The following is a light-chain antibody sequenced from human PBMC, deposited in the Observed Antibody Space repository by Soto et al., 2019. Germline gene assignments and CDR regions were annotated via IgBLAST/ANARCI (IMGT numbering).Light chain of an antibody. J-gene: IGKJ3*01. V-gene: IGKV1-9*01. CDR2: GAS. CDR1: QGIANF. Sequence: IPLTQSPSSLSASVGDRVTISCRASQGIANFLAWYQQKPGKAPKLLIYGASTLQSGVPSRFSGSESGTDFTLTISSLQPEDFATYYCQQLNSFPIPFGPGTKVDIK. CDR3: QQLNSFPIP.